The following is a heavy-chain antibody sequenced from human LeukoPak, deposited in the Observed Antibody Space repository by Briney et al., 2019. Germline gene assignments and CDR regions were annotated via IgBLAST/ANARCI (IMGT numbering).Heavy chain of an antibody. D-gene: IGHD3-10*01. J-gene: IGHJ6*02. Sequence: GRSLRLSCAASGFTFSRTSMHWVRQSPGKGLEWVAVISFDGGTKYYADSVKGRLTVSSDNSKKALYLQMNSLRTEDTAVYFCARGLTAIRGIEYSYYGMDVWGQGTTVTVSS. CDR2: ISFDGGTK. CDR1: GFTFSRTS. CDR3: ARGLTAIRGIEYSYYGMDV. V-gene: IGHV3-30-3*01.